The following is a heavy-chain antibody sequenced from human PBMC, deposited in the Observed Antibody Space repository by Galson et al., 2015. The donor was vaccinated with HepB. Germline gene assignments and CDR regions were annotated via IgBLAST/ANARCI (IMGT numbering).Heavy chain of an antibody. Sequence: SLRLSCAASGFTFSSYGMHWVRQAPGKGLEWVAVIWYDGSNKYYADSVKGRFTISRDNSKNTLYLQMNSLRAEDTAVYYCAKGIYGMDVWGQGTTVTVSS. CDR3: AKGIYGMDV. J-gene: IGHJ6*02. CDR1: GFTFSSYG. CDR2: IWYDGSNK. V-gene: IGHV3-33*06.